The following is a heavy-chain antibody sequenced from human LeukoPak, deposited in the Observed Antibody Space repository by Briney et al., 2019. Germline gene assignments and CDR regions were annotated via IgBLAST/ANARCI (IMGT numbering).Heavy chain of an antibody. D-gene: IGHD3-3*01. V-gene: IGHV4-34*01. CDR1: GGSFRGYY. CDR2: INQSGST. Sequence: SGTLSPTFPVHGGSFRGYYWSWIRQPPGKGPEGIGEINQSGSTTYNPSPKSRVTISVDTSKNQFSLKLGSVTAADTAVYYCARAEVDTIFGVVIGRDMDVWGKGTTVTVSS. CDR3: ARAEVDTIFGVVIGRDMDV. J-gene: IGHJ6*04.